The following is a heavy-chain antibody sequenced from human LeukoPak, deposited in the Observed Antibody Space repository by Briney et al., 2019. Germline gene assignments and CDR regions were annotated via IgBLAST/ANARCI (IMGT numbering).Heavy chain of an antibody. D-gene: IGHD2-15*01. J-gene: IGHJ5*02. CDR1: GYTFTSYG. CDR3: ARASSGENWFDP. V-gene: IGHV1-18*01. Sequence: ASVKVSCKASGYTFTSYGISWVRQAPGQGLEWMGWISAYNGNTSYAQKLQGRVTMTTDTSTSTAYMELRSLRSDDTAVYYCARASSGENWFDPWGQGTLVTVSS. CDR2: ISAYNGNT.